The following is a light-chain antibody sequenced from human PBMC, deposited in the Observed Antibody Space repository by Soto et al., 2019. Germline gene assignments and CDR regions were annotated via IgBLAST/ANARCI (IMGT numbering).Light chain of an antibody. CDR3: QQYGSSPPS. CDR1: ESVSSGY. CDR2: GAI. J-gene: IGKJ2*01. V-gene: IGKV3-20*01. Sequence: EIVLTQSPGTLSLSPGERVTLSCRASESVSSGYVGWYQQKPGQAPRLVIFGAIGRATGIPDRFRGSGSGTDFTLIISSMEPEDFAVYYCQQYGSSPPSFGQGTKLEIK.